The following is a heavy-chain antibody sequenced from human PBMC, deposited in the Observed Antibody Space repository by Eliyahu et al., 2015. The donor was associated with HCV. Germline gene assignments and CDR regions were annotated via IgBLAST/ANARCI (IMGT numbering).Heavy chain of an antibody. Sequence: QVQLQESGPGLVKPSETLSLTCTVSGGXXXTYYWSWIRQPPGKGLEWIGYIHYSGSTNYNPSLKSRVTISVDTSKNQFSLNLTSVTAADTAIYYCASGGGGIAVAGTGGWFDPWGQGTLVTVSS. CDR2: IHYSGST. V-gene: IGHV4-59*01. J-gene: IGHJ5*02. CDR1: GGXXXTYY. D-gene: IGHD6-19*01. CDR3: ASGGGGIAVAGTGGWFDP.